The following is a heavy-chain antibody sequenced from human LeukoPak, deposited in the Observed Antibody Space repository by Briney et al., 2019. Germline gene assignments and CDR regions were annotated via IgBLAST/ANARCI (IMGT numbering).Heavy chain of an antibody. V-gene: IGHV1-69*13. J-gene: IGHJ5*02. D-gene: IGHD2-2*01. CDR3: ASLQVPAAIAWYNWFDP. CDR1: GGTFSSYA. Sequence: GASVKVSCKASGGTFSSYAISWVRQAPGQGLEWMGGIIPIFGTANYAQKFQGRVTITADESTSTAYMELSSLRSEDTAVYYCASLQVPAAIAWYNWFDPWGQGTLVTVSS. CDR2: IIPIFGTA.